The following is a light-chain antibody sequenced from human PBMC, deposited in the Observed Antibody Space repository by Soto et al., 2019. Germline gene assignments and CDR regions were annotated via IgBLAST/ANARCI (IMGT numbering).Light chain of an antibody. J-gene: IGLJ2*01. V-gene: IGLV2-14*01. CDR1: SSDVGSYNY. CDR2: DVS. Sequence: QSVLTQRASVSGSPGQSITISCTGTSSDVGSYNYVSWYQQHPGKAPKLMIYDVSDRPSGVSNRFSGSKSGNTASLTISGLQAEDEADYYCSSYTSSSTQVFGGGTKVTLL. CDR3: SSYTSSSTQV.